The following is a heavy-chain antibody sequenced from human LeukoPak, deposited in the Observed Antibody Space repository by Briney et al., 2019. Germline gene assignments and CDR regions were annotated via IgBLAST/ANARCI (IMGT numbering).Heavy chain of an antibody. CDR3: ARDQTSSGSGIYTSFDY. Sequence: SQTLSLTCTVSGGSISSGGHYWSWIRQPAGKGLEYLGRISSTGSTNYNPSLRSRVTISADTSKNHFSLKLTSVTAADTAVYYCARDQTSSGSGIYTSFDYWGQGILVTVSS. V-gene: IGHV4-61*02. D-gene: IGHD3-10*01. CDR2: ISSTGST. J-gene: IGHJ4*02. CDR1: GGSISSGGHY.